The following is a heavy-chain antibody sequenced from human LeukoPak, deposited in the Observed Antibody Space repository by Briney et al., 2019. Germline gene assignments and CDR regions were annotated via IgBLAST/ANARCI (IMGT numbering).Heavy chain of an antibody. D-gene: IGHD2-2*01. V-gene: IGHV4-39*06. J-gene: IGHJ2*01. CDR2: IYTSGST. Sequence: TSETLSLTCTVSGGTVSNTRYYWAWIRQPPGKGLEWIGRIYTSGSTNYNPSLKSRVTMSVDTSKNQFPLKLSSVTAADTAVYYCAREPDCSSTSCYYENWYFDLWGRGTLVTVSS. CDR1: GGTVSNTRYY. CDR3: AREPDCSSTSCYYENWYFDL.